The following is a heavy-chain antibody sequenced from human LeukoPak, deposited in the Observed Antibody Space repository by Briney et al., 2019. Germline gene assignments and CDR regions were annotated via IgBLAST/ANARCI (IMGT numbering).Heavy chain of an antibody. CDR2: IYYSGST. Sequence: ETLSLTCTVSGDSIGGRSYCWDWIRQPPGKGLEWIGTIYYSGSTYYNPSLKSRVTISVDTSKNQFSLKLSSVTAADTAVYYCARLSDILTGYDYWGQGTPVTVSS. CDR3: ARLSDILTGYDY. V-gene: IGHV4-39*01. D-gene: IGHD3-9*01. J-gene: IGHJ4*02. CDR1: GDSIGGRSYC.